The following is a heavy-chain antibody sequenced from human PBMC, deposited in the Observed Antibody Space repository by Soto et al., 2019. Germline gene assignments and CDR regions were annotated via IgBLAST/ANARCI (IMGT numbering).Heavy chain of an antibody. J-gene: IGHJ6*02. CDR1: GYTFTGYY. CDR3: ARAGWFGELLSYHYYYYGMDV. D-gene: IGHD3-10*01. CDR2: INPNSGGT. V-gene: IGHV1-2*04. Sequence: GASVKVSCKASGYTFTGYYMHWVRQAPGQGLEWMGWINPNSGGTNYAQKFQGWVTMTRDTCISTAYMELSRLRSDDTAVYYCARAGWFGELLSYHYYYYGMDVWGQGTTVTVSS.